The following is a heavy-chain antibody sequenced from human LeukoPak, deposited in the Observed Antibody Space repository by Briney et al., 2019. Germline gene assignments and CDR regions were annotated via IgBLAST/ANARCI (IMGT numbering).Heavy chain of an antibody. CDR3: ARDCYYDSSGYYYDFDY. J-gene: IGHJ4*02. CDR2: ISAYNGNT. Sequence: ASVKVSCKASGYTFTSYGISWVRQAPGQGLEWMGWISAYNGNTNYAQKLQGRVTMTTDTSTSTAYMELRSLRSDDTAVYYCARDCYYDSSGYYYDFDYWGQGTLVTVSS. CDR1: GYTFTSYG. D-gene: IGHD3-22*01. V-gene: IGHV1-18*01.